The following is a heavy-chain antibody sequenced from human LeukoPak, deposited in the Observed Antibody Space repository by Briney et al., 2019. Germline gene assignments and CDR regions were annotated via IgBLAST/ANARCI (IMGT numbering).Heavy chain of an antibody. J-gene: IGHJ6*02. Sequence: GGTLRLSCAASGFTFSSYWMNWARQAPGKGLEWVASINHNGNVNYYVDSVKGRFTISRDNAKNSLYLQMSNLRAEDTAVYFCARGGGLDVWGQGATVTVSS. CDR3: ARGGGLDV. CDR2: INHNGNVN. CDR1: GFTFSSYW. V-gene: IGHV3-7*03. D-gene: IGHD3-16*01.